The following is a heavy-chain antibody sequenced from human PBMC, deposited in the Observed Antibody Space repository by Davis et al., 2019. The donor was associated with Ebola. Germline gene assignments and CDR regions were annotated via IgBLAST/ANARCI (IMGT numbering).Heavy chain of an antibody. J-gene: IGHJ5*02. CDR2: ISSSGSTI. V-gene: IGHV3-11*01. CDR3: AKRIVAVLTP. Sequence: GESLKISCAASGFTFSDYYMSWIRQAPGKGLEWVSYISSSGSTIYYADSVKGRFTISRDNAKNSLYLQMNSLRAEDTAVYYCAKRIVAVLTPWGQGTLVTVSS. D-gene: IGHD2-15*01. CDR1: GFTFSDYY.